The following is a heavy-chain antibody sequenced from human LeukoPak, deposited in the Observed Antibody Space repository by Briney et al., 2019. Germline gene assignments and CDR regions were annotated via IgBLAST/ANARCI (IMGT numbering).Heavy chain of an antibody. V-gene: IGHV1-46*01. CDR1: GYTFTNYS. J-gene: IGHJ4*02. CDR3: ARGRAYGGYQEYYFDF. CDR2: VNPTSGSA. Sequence: ASVKVSCKASGYTFTNYSLNCVRQAPGQGLEWMGIVNPTSGSATFPQKFQGRLTMTRDTSTNTVYMELSSLRSEDTAVCYCARGRAYGGYQEYYFDFWGQGTLVTVSS. D-gene: IGHD5-12*01.